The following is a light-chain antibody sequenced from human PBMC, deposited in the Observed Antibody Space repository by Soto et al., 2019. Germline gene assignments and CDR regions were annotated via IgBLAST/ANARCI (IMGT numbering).Light chain of an antibody. CDR1: GSDVGGYDY. V-gene: IGLV2-14*01. Sequence: QSVLTQPASVSGSPGQSITISCTGTGSDVGGYDYVSWYQLHPGKAPKLMIFEVSNRPSGVSYRFSGSKSGNTASLTISGLQAEDEADYFCSSYSIRTAYLFGTGTKVTVL. CDR2: EVS. CDR3: SSYSIRTAYL. J-gene: IGLJ1*01.